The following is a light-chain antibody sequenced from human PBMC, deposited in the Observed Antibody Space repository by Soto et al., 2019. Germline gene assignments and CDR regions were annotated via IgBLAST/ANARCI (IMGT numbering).Light chain of an antibody. J-gene: IGLJ3*02. Sequence: QSVLTQSSSASASLRSAVKLTCTLSSGHSSYIIAWHQQQPGKAPRYLMKLEGSGSYNKGSGVPDRFSGSSSGAERYLTISNLQFEDEADYYCETWDSNTRVFGGRTKLAVL. V-gene: IGLV4-60*02. CDR1: SGHSSYI. CDR3: ETWDSNTRV. CDR2: LEGSGSY.